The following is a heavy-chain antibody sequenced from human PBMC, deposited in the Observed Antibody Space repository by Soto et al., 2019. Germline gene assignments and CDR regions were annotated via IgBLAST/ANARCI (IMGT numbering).Heavy chain of an antibody. V-gene: IGHV1-18*01. CDR2: ISAYNGNT. CDR1: GYTFTSYG. D-gene: IGHD3-3*01. Sequence: ASVKVSCKASGYTFTSYGISWVRQAPGQGLEWMGWISAYNGNTNYAQKLQGRVTMTTDTSTSTAYMELRSLRSDDTAVYFCAIDTYDFWSGYYDYWGQGTLVTVSS. CDR3: AIDTYDFWSGYYDY. J-gene: IGHJ4*02.